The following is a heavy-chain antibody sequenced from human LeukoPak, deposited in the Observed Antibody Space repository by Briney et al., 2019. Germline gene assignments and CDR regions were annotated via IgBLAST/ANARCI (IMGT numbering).Heavy chain of an antibody. Sequence: SETLSLTCSVSGYSISGGYYWGWIRQPPGKGLEWIGSMSHSAGTYQNPSLKSRVTISIDTSKNQFFLKVNSVTAADTAVYYCARSGADYIWGSYRFGSWFDPWGQGTLVTVSS. J-gene: IGHJ5*02. V-gene: IGHV4-38-2*02. CDR2: MSHSAGT. D-gene: IGHD3-16*02. CDR3: ARSGADYIWGSYRFGSWFDP. CDR1: GYSISGGYY.